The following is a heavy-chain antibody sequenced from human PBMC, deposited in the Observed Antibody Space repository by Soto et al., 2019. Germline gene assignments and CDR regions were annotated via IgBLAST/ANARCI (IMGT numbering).Heavy chain of an antibody. Sequence: QVHLVESGGGVVQPGRSLRLSCAASGFTFSSLAMHWVRQAPGKGLQWVAFISYDGSNTYYADSVKGRFTISRDNSKNPLYLQMNSLRIEDTAVYYCAKAEQWLVTQYWGQGTLVTVSS. CDR3: AKAEQWLVTQY. J-gene: IGHJ4*02. CDR1: GFTFSSLA. V-gene: IGHV3-30*18. D-gene: IGHD6-19*01. CDR2: ISYDGSNT.